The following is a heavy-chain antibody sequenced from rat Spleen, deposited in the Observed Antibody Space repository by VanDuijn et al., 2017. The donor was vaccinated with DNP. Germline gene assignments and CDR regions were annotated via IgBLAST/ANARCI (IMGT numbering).Heavy chain of an antibody. V-gene: IGHV4-2*01. CDR2: INKDSSTI. D-gene: IGHD1-5*01. J-gene: IGHJ2*01. Sequence: EVKLVESGGGLVQPGRSLKLSCAASGLNFNDYWMGWVRQAPGMGLEWIGEINKDSSTINYTPSLKDKFTISRDNAQNTLYLKMSKLGSEETATYYCARRDIGTPSFDYWGQGVMVTVSS. CDR1: GLNFNDYW. CDR3: ARRDIGTPSFDY.